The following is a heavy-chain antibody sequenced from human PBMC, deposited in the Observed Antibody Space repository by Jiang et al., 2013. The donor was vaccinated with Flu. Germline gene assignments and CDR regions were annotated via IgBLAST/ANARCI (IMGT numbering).Heavy chain of an antibody. CDR3: ARDAVGPIPLDY. CDR1: GYSFTGHY. Sequence: GAEVKKPGSSVKVCCKSSGYSFTGHYMRWVRQAPGQGLEWMGWIDPNSGDTNYAEKFRDRVTMTRDTSIRAIYMELSSLRSDDTAVYFCARDAVGPIPLDYWGQGTLVTVSS. V-gene: IGHV1-2*02. J-gene: IGHJ4*01. D-gene: IGHD1-26*01. CDR2: IDPNSGDT.